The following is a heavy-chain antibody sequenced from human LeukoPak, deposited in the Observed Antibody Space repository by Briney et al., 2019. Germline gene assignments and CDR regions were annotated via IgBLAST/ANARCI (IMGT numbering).Heavy chain of an antibody. CDR1: GFTFSSYA. Sequence: GGSLRLSCAASGFTFSSYAMSWVRQAPGKGLEWVSAISGSGGSTYYADSVKGRFTISRDNSKNTLHLQMNSLRAEDTAVYYCAKAVAAAPRGGYFDYWGQGTLVTVSS. CDR3: AKAVAAAPRGGYFDY. V-gene: IGHV3-23*01. D-gene: IGHD6-13*01. J-gene: IGHJ4*02. CDR2: ISGSGGST.